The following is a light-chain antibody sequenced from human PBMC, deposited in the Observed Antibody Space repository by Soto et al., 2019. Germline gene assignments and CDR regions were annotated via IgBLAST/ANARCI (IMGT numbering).Light chain of an antibody. J-gene: IGKJ4*01. Sequence: EIVMTQSPATLSVSPGERATLSCRASQSVSTNLAWYQQKPGQTPRLLIYDTSTRATGVPTRFSGSRSGAEFTLTISSLQPEEFAVYDCQQYNIWPLTGGGGTKWEIK. CDR3: QQYNIWPLT. V-gene: IGKV3-15*01. CDR2: DTS. CDR1: QSVSTN.